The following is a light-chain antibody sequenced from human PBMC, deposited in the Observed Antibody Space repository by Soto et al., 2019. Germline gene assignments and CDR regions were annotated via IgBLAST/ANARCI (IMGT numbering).Light chain of an antibody. CDR3: AAWDDSLSGRGV. CDR1: SSNIGNNY. V-gene: IGLV1-47*01. Sequence: QSVLTQLPSASGTPGQRVTISCSGSSSNIGNNYVYWYQMVPGTAPKLLIYRNNQRPSGVPDRFSGSRSGNSASLAISGLRSEDEADYYCAAWDDSLSGRGVFGGGTKLTVL. CDR2: RNN. J-gene: IGLJ2*01.